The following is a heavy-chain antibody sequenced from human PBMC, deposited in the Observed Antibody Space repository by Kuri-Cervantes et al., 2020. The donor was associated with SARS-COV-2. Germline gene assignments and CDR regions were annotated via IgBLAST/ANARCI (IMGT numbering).Heavy chain of an antibody. D-gene: IGHD2-15*01. CDR1: GGTFNSYA. J-gene: IGHJ3*02. CDR2: IISFFGTT. Sequence: SVKVSCKASGGTFNSYAINWVRQAPGQGLEWLGGIISFFGTTNYAQKFQGRITLTADKSTTTAYMELSNLRSEDTAIYYCATVMGVVVFEIWGQGTMVTASS. CDR3: ATVMGVVVFEI. V-gene: IGHV1-69*06.